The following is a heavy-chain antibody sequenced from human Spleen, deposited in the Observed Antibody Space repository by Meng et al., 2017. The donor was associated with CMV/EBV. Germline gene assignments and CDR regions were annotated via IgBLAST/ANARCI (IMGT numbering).Heavy chain of an antibody. CDR1: GGSISSYY. D-gene: IGHD3-3*01. Sequence: SETLSLTCTVSGGSISSYYWSWIRQPPGKGLEWIGYIYYRRSTNYNTSLRSRVTISVDTSKNQFSLKLSSVTAADTAVYYCAREGALFYDFWSGPPRYLDWFDPWGQGTLVTVSS. V-gene: IGHV4-59*12. CDR2: IYYRRST. J-gene: IGHJ5*02. CDR3: AREGALFYDFWSGPPRYLDWFDP.